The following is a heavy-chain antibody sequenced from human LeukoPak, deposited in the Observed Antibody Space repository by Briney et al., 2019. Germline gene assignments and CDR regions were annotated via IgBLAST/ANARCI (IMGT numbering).Heavy chain of an antibody. J-gene: IGHJ6*02. Sequence: GGSLRLSCAAAGLTFSSNAMSWVRQPPGKGLEWVSGISGSGGSTHYADSVKGRFTISRDKSKNTLYLQMNSLRVEDTAVYYCAKLESPYNYYGMDVWGQGTTVTVS. V-gene: IGHV3-23*01. CDR3: AKLESPYNYYGMDV. CDR2: ISGSGGST. CDR1: GLTFSSNA. D-gene: IGHD3-3*01.